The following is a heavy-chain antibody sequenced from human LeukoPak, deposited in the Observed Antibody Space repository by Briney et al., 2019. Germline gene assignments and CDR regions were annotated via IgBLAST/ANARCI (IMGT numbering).Heavy chain of an antibody. V-gene: IGHV4-4*07. Sequence: PSETLSLTCTVSGGSISSYYWSWIRQPAGKGLEWIGRIYTSGSTNYNPSLKSRVTMSVDTSKNQFSLKLSSVTAADTAVYYCARDGSSGVGDDIDYWGQGTLVTVSS. CDR1: GGSISSYY. J-gene: IGHJ4*02. D-gene: IGHD6-19*01. CDR2: IYTSGST. CDR3: ARDGSSGVGDDIDY.